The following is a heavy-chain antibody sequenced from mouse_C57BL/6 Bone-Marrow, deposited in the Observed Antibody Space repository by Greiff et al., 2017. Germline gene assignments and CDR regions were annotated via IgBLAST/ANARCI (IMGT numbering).Heavy chain of an antibody. CDR3: ASRRAGTSDY. Sequence: QVQLQQPGAELVKPGASVKLSCKASGYTFTSYWMHWVKQRPGQGLEWIGMIHPNSGSTNYNEKFKSKATLTVDKSTSTAYMQLSSLTSEDSAVYYCASRRAGTSDYWGQGTTLTGSS. CDR1: GYTFTSYW. V-gene: IGHV1-64*01. J-gene: IGHJ2*01. CDR2: IHPNSGST. D-gene: IGHD3-1*01.